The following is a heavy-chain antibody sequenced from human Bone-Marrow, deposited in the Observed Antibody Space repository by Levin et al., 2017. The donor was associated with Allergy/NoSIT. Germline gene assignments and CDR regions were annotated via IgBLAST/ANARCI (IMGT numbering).Heavy chain of an antibody. D-gene: IGHD6-6*01. Sequence: GGSLRLSCAASGFTFSSYSMNWVRQAPGKGLEWVSYISSSSSTIYYADSVKGRFTISRDNAKNSLYLQMNSLRAEDTAVYYCASLGGSSSVLSFFYYYGMDVWGQGTTVTVSS. CDR2: ISSSSSTI. CDR1: GFTFSSYS. V-gene: IGHV3-48*01. CDR3: ASLGGSSSVLSFFYYYGMDV. J-gene: IGHJ6*02.